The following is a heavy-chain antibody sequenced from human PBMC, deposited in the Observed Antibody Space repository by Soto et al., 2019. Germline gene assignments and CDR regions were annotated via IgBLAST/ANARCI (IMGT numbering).Heavy chain of an antibody. J-gene: IGHJ4*02. D-gene: IGHD4-17*01. V-gene: IGHV4-34*01. Sequence: SETLSLTCAVYGGSFSGYYWSWIRQPPGKGLEWIGEINHSGSTNYNPSLKSRVTISVDTSKNQFSLKLSSVTAADTAVYYCARTHDYGDYAFDYWGQGTLVTVSS. CDR1: GGSFSGYY. CDR3: ARTHDYGDYAFDY. CDR2: INHSGST.